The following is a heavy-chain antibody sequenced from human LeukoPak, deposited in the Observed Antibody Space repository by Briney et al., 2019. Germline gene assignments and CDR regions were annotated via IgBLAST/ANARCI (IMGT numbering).Heavy chain of an antibody. D-gene: IGHD5-12*01. J-gene: IGHJ4*02. CDR3: ARGGVEMATKYYFDY. Sequence: PSETLSLTCAVYGGSFSGYYWSWIRQPPGKGLEWIGEINHSGSTNYNPSLKSRVTISVDTSKDQFSLKLSSVTAADTAVYYCARGGVEMATKYYFDYWGQGTLVTVSS. CDR1: GGSFSGYY. V-gene: IGHV4-34*01. CDR2: INHSGST.